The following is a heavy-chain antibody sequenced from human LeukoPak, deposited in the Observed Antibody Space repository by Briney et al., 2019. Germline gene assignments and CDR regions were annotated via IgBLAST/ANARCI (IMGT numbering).Heavy chain of an antibody. V-gene: IGHV1-46*03. Sequence: SVKVSCKASGYTFTSYYMHWVRQAPGQGLEWMGIINPSGGSTSYAQKFQGRVTMTRDTYTSTVYMELSSLRSEDTAVYYCARHSSGWYFDYWGQGTLVTVSS. D-gene: IGHD6-19*01. CDR2: INPSGGST. J-gene: IGHJ4*02. CDR1: GYTFTSYY. CDR3: ARHSSGWYFDY.